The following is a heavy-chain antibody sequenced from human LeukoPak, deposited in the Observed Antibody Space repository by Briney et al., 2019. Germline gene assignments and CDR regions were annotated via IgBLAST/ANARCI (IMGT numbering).Heavy chain of an antibody. CDR2: INPNSGAT. CDR1: GNXFSGYY. CDR3: ATGVNFDY. V-gene: IGHV1-2*02. Sequence: ASVKVSCKASGNXFSGYYMHWVRRAPGQGLEWMGWINPNSGATNYAQKFQGRVTMTRDTSITTAYMELSSLRSDDTAIFYCATGVNFDYWGQGTLVSVSS. J-gene: IGHJ4*02.